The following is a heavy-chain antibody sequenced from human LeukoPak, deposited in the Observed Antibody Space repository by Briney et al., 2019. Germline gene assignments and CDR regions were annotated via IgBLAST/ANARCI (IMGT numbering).Heavy chain of an antibody. CDR3: ARHEPTGSYPLEL. CDR1: GGSISTYY. Sequence: PSETLSLTCTVSGGSISTYYWSWLRQPPGKGLEWIGHIYYTGRTTYNPSLGNRLTISADTSTSQVSLKLSSVTAAETAVYYCARHEPTGSYPLELWGQGTLVTVSS. D-gene: IGHD3-10*01. V-gene: IGHV4-59*08. J-gene: IGHJ4*02. CDR2: IYYTGRT.